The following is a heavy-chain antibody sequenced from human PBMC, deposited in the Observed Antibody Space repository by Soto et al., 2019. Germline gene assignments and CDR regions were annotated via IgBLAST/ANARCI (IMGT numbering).Heavy chain of an antibody. Sequence: PGESLKISCKGSGYSFTSYWINWVRQMPGKGLEWMGKIDPSNSYTNYSPSFEGHVTISVDKSNSTAYLQWSSLKASDTAMYYCARRVAFYWLSQVDGMDVWGQGTTVTVSS. V-gene: IGHV5-10-1*01. J-gene: IGHJ6*02. CDR3: ARRVAFYWLSQVDGMDV. D-gene: IGHD3-9*01. CDR2: IDPSNSYT. CDR1: GYSFTSYW.